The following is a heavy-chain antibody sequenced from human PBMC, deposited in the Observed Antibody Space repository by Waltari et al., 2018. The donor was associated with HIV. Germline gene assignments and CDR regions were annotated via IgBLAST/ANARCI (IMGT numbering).Heavy chain of an antibody. CDR2: IYHSGST. CDR1: GYSISSGYY. J-gene: IGHJ3*02. V-gene: IGHV4-38-2*02. D-gene: IGHD3-22*01. CDR3: AREDYYDSSGYYLRGAFDI. Sequence: QVQLQESGPGLVKPSETLSLTCTVSGYSISSGYYWGWIRQPPGKGLEWIGSIYHSGSTYYNPSLKSRVTISVDTSKNQFSLKLSSVTAADTAVYYCAREDYYDSSGYYLRGAFDIWGQGTMVTVSS.